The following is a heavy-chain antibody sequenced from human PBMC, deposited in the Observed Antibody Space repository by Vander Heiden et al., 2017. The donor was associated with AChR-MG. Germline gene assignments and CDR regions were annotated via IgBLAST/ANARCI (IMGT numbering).Heavy chain of an antibody. J-gene: IGHJ6*02. V-gene: IGHV5-10-1*03. CDR1: GYSFTSYW. CDR2: IDPSESYT. Sequence: EVQLVQSGAEVKKPGESLRISCKGSGYSFTSYWISWVRQMHGKGLEWMGRIDPSESYTNYSPSFQGHVTISADKSISTAYLQWSSLKASDTAMYYCARWIVVVPAADYYYGMDVWGQGTTVTVSS. D-gene: IGHD2-2*01. CDR3: ARWIVVVPAADYYYGMDV.